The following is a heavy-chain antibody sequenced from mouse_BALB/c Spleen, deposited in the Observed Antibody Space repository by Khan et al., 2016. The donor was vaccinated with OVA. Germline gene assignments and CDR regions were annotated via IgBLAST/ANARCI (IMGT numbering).Heavy chain of an antibody. CDR2: IYPADGDT. Sequence: VQLQESGAELARPGASVKLSCKASGYTFTTYWMHWVKQGPGQGLEWIGTIYPADGDTRYTQKFKGKATLTADKSSSTAYLQLNSLASEDSAVCYCASLRCYYVEYWGQGTTLTVPS. J-gene: IGHJ2*01. CDR3: ASLRCYYVEY. CDR1: GYTFTTYW. V-gene: IGHV1-87*01. D-gene: IGHD2-12*01.